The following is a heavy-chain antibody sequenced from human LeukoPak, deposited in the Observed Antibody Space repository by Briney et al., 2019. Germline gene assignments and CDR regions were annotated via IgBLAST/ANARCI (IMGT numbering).Heavy chain of an antibody. J-gene: IGHJ5*02. Sequence: GGSLRLSCAASGFTFSGYWMTWVRQAPGKGLEWVANIKEDGSEKYYVDSVKGRFTISRDNAKNSPYLQMNTLRAEDTAVYYCTRDVYSGSHQTWGQGTLVTVSS. CDR1: GFTFSGYW. CDR3: TRDVYSGSHQT. CDR2: IKEDGSEK. V-gene: IGHV3-7*04. D-gene: IGHD2-21*01.